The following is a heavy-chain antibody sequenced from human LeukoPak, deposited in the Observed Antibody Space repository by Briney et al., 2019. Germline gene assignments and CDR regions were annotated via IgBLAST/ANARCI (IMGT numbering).Heavy chain of an antibody. Sequence: GGSLRLSCAASGFTFSTYDMHWVRQPTGKGLEWVSAVGTAGDTYYPGSVRGRFTISRENAKNSLYLQMNSLRAEDTAVYYCAKDPRPNYYSSSWYDYWGQGTLVTVSS. J-gene: IGHJ4*02. CDR3: AKDPRPNYYSSSWYDY. V-gene: IGHV3-13*01. D-gene: IGHD6-13*01. CDR2: VGTAGDT. CDR1: GFTFSTYD.